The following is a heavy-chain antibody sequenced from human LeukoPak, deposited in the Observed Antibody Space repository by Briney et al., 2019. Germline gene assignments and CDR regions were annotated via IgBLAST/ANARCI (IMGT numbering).Heavy chain of an antibody. CDR2: INPSGGST. Sequence: GASVKVSCKASGYTFTNYYMHWVRQAPGQGLEWMGIINPSGGSTNYAQKFQGRVTMTRDTSTSTVYMELSSLRSDDTAVYYCATTAYYYGSGSYPDFAYWGQGTLVTVSS. CDR1: GYTFTNYY. V-gene: IGHV1-46*01. J-gene: IGHJ4*02. D-gene: IGHD3-10*01. CDR3: ATTAYYYGSGSYPDFAY.